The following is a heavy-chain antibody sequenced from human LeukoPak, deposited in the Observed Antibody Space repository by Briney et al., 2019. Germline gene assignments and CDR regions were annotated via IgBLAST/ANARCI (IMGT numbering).Heavy chain of an antibody. V-gene: IGHV4-34*01. J-gene: IGHJ4*02. Sequence: SETLSLTCAVYGGSFSGYYWSWIRQPPGKGLEWIGEINHSGSTNYNPSLKSRVTISVDTSKNQFPLKLSSVTAADTAVYYCARPTMTTVNYWGQGTLVTVSS. CDR1: GGSFSGYY. CDR2: INHSGST. CDR3: ARPTMTTVNY. D-gene: IGHD4-17*01.